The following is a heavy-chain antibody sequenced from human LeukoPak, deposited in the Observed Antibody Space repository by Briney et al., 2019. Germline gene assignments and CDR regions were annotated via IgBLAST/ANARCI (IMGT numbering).Heavy chain of an antibody. V-gene: IGHV3-23*01. CDR2: IIGDGSNT. Sequence: PGGSLRLSCAASGFTFSHHAMSWARQSLGKRLEWASVIIGDGSNTYYADSVKGRFTISRDNSNNMLYLQMNSLRGEDTAVYYCAKSMTTTNVDWFDPWGQGTLVTVSS. J-gene: IGHJ5*02. CDR3: AKSMTTTNVDWFDP. CDR1: GFTFSHHA. D-gene: IGHD2-8*01.